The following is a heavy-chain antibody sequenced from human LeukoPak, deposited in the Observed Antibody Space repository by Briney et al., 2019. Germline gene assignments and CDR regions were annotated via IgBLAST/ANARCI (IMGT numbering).Heavy chain of an antibody. CDR2: INPSGGST. D-gene: IGHD6-13*01. CDR3: ARDYSSSSPWDY. J-gene: IGHJ4*02. V-gene: IGHV1-46*01. CDR1: GGTFSKYT. Sequence: GSSVKVSCKASGGTFSKYTISWVRQAPGQGLEWMGIINPSGGSTSYAQKFQGRVTMTRDTSTSTVYMELSSLRSEDTAVYYCARDYSSSSPWDYWGQGTLVTVST.